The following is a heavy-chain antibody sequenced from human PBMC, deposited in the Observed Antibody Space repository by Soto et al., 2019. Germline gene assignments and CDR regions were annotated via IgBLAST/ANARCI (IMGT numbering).Heavy chain of an antibody. Sequence: SETLSLTCTVSGGSISSGGYYWSWIRQHPGKGLEWIGYIYYSGSTYYNPSLKSRVTISVDTSKNQFSLKLSSVTAADTSVYYCARDPVNYYGSGSYYNRNYYYYGMDVWGQGTTVTVSS. CDR2: IYYSGST. CDR3: ARDPVNYYGSGSYYNRNYYYYGMDV. CDR1: GGSISSGGYY. D-gene: IGHD3-10*01. J-gene: IGHJ6*02. V-gene: IGHV4-31*03.